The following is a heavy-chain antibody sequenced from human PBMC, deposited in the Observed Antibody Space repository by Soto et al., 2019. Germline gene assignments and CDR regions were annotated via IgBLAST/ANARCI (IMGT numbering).Heavy chain of an antibody. Sequence: PGGSLRLSCEASGFTFISVSMNWVRQVPGKGLEWVASISSASSETWYADSVKGRFIISRDNAQNSLFLQMNTLRPEDSAIYYCARVAYWGPGNQVTVSS. CDR1: GFTFISVS. CDR2: ISSASSET. CDR3: ARVAY. V-gene: IGHV3-21*01. J-gene: IGHJ4*02.